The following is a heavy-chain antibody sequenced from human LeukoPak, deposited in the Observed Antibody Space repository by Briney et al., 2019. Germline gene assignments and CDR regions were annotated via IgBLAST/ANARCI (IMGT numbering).Heavy chain of an antibody. Sequence: SVKVSCKASGGTFSSYAISWVRQAPGQGLEWMGRIIPIFGTANYAQKFQGRVTITTDESTSAAYMELSSLRSEDTAVYYCARDMVPAAMFDYWGQGTLVTVSS. V-gene: IGHV1-69*05. CDR2: IIPIFGTA. CDR3: ARDMVPAAMFDY. D-gene: IGHD2-2*01. J-gene: IGHJ4*02. CDR1: GGTFSSYA.